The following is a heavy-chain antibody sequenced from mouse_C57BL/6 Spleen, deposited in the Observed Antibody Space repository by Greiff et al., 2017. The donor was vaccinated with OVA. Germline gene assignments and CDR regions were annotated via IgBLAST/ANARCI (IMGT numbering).Heavy chain of an antibody. CDR3: AKKIGSSTYAMDD. Sequence: QVQLKQSGPGLVQPSQSLSITCTVSGFSLTSYVVHWVRQSPGKGLEWLGVIWRGGSTDYNAAFMSRLSITKDNSKSQVYFKMNSLQADDTAIYYCAKKIGSSTYAMDDWGQGTSVTVSS. D-gene: IGHD1-1*01. J-gene: IGHJ4*01. CDR1: GFSLTSYV. V-gene: IGHV2-5*01. CDR2: IWRGGST.